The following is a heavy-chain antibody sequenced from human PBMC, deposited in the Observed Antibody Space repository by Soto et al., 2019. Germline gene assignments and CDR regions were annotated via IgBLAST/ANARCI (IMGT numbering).Heavy chain of an antibody. CDR1: GASISSGYY. V-gene: IGHV4-38-2*02. J-gene: IGHJ4*02. CDR3: ARESYNWNYSYFDY. CDR2: IYHSGST. Sequence: SETLSLTCIVSGASISSGYYWGFIRQPPGKGLEWIGSIYHSGSTYYNPSLKSRVTISVDTSKNQFSLKLSSVTAADTAVYYCARESYNWNYSYFDYWGQGTLVTVSS. D-gene: IGHD1-7*01.